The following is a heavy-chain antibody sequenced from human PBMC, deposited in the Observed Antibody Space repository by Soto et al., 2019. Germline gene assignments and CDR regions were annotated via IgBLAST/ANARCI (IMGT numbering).Heavy chain of an antibody. CDR1: GGSISSYY. CDR2: IYYSGST. D-gene: IGHD5-18*01. CDR3: ARDRGYSYGFYYYYYGMDV. Sequence: PSETLSLTCTVSGGSISSYYWSWIRQPPGKGLEWIGYIYYSGSTNYNPSLKSRVTISVDTSKNQLSLKLSSVTAADTAVYYCARDRGYSYGFYYYYYGMDVWGQGTTVTVSS. J-gene: IGHJ6*02. V-gene: IGHV4-59*01.